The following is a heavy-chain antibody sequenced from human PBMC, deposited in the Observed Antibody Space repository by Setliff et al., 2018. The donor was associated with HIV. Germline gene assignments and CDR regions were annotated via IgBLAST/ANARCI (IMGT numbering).Heavy chain of an antibody. CDR3: ARGLRFLEWLSRDNWFDP. J-gene: IGHJ5*02. CDR2: INPKSGGT. CDR1: GYTFTGYY. V-gene: IGHV1-2*06. D-gene: IGHD3-3*01. Sequence: ASVKVSCKASGYTFTGYYMHWVRQAPGQGPEWLGRINPKSGGTRYAQKFQGRVSMTRDTAISTAYMELSRLRSDDTAVYYCARGLRFLEWLSRDNWFDPWGQGTLVTVSS.